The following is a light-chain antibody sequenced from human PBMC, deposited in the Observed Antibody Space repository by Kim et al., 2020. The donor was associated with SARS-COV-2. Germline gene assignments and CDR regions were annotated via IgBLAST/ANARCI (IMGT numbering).Light chain of an antibody. J-gene: IGKJ1*01. Sequence: ASVGDRVTITCRASQDISNFLAWYQQDLGKAPKLLIYAASTLGSGVPSRFSGRGSGTEFTLTISSLQPEDFATYFCHQCYLTPRTFGQGTKVDIK. CDR1: QDISNF. V-gene: IGKV1-9*01. CDR2: AAS. CDR3: HQCYLTPRT.